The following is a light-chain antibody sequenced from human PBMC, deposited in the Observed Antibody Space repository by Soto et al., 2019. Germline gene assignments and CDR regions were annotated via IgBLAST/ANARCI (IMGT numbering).Light chain of an antibody. J-gene: IGKJ3*01. Sequence: EIVLTQSPATLSVFPGEKATLSCGASQSVSNNLGWYHQKPGQAPRPLIYGASTRATGVPARFSGSGSGTEFTLTISSLQSEDSAIYYCQQYSSWPFTFGPGTKVAIE. V-gene: IGKV3-15*01. CDR2: GAS. CDR3: QQYSSWPFT. CDR1: QSVSNN.